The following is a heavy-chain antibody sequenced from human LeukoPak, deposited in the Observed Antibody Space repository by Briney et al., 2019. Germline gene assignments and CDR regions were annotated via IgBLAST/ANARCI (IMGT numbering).Heavy chain of an antibody. D-gene: IGHD4-17*01. V-gene: IGHV3-49*03. J-gene: IGHJ4*02. CDR1: GFTFGDYA. CDR3: TRDLDGDYADH. CDR2: IRSKAYGGTT. Sequence: GGSLRLSCTASGFTFGDYAMSWFRQAPMKGLEWVGFIRSKAYGGTTEYAASVKGRFTISRDDSKSIAYLQMNSLKTEDTAVFYCTRDLDGDYADHWGQGTLVTVSS.